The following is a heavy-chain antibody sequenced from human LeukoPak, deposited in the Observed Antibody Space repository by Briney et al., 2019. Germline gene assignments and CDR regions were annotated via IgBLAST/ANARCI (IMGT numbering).Heavy chain of an antibody. CDR1: GFTFSGYS. J-gene: IGHJ3*02. CDR3: ATDREDYDSSGYYLSDAFDI. CDR2: ISSSTTTI. D-gene: IGHD3-22*01. Sequence: PGGSLRLSCAVSGFTFSGYSMKWVRQAPGKGLEWVSYISSSTTTIYHADSVKGRFTVSRDNAKNSLYQQMDSLRVEDTAVYYCATDREDYDSSGYYLSDAFDIWGQGTMVTVSS. V-gene: IGHV3-48*01.